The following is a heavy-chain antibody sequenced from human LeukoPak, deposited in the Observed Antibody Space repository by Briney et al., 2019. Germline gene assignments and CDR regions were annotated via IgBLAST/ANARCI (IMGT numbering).Heavy chain of an antibody. D-gene: IGHD2-2*01. Sequence: ASVKVSCKASGYTFTSYDINWVRQATGQGLEWMGWMNPNSGNTGYAQKFRGRVTITRNTSISTAYMELSSLRSEDTAVYYCARAQPPLGYYYYMDVWGKGTTVTVSS. V-gene: IGHV1-8*03. CDR3: ARAQPPLGYYYYMDV. J-gene: IGHJ6*03. CDR2: MNPNSGNT. CDR1: GYTFTSYD.